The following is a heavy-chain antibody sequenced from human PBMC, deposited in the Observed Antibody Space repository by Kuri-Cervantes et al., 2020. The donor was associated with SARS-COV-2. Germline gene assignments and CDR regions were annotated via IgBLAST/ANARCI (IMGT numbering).Heavy chain of an antibody. CDR2: IYHSGST. CDR3: ARLSYYYDSSGYYGGNWFDP. Sequence: LSCAVSGYSISSGYYWGWIRQPPGKGLEWIGSIYHSGSTYYNPSLKSRVTISVDTSKNQFSLKLSSVTAADTAVYYCARLSYYYDSSGYYGGNWFDPWGQGTLVTVSS. V-gene: IGHV4-38-2*01. J-gene: IGHJ5*02. CDR1: GYSISSGYY. D-gene: IGHD3-22*01.